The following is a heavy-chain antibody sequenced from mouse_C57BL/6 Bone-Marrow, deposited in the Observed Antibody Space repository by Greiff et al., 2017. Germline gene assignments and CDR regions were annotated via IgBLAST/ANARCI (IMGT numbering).Heavy chain of an antibody. Sequence: VKLQESGAELVKPGASVKISCKASGYAFSSYWMNWVKQRPGQSLEWIGQIYPGDGDTNYNRKFKGKATLTADKSSSTAYMQLSSLTSDDSAVYSCARGAYWGQGTLVTVSA. CDR1: GYAFSSYW. CDR2: IYPGDGDT. V-gene: IGHV1-80*01. J-gene: IGHJ3*01. CDR3: ARGAY.